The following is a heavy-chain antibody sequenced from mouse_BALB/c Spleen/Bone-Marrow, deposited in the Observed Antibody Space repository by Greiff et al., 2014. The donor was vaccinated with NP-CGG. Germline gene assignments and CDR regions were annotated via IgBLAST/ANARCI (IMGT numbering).Heavy chain of an antibody. J-gene: IGHJ4*01. Sequence: EVQRVESGPELVKPGASVKISCKASGYSFTGYFMNWVMQSHGKSLEWIGRINPYNGDTFYNQKFKGKATLTVDKSSSTAHMELRSLASEDSAVYYCARGGLLRAIDYWGQGTSVTVSS. CDR1: GYSFTGYF. CDR3: ARGGLLRAIDY. CDR2: INPYNGDT. V-gene: IGHV1-20*02. D-gene: IGHD2-3*01.